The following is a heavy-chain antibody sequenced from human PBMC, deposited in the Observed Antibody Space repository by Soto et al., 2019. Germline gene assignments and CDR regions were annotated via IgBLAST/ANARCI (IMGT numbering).Heavy chain of an antibody. D-gene: IGHD6-19*01. CDR2: IKHSGST. V-gene: IGHV4-34*01. CDR3: ARTSGLAGSWYLDL. J-gene: IGHJ2*01. Sequence: SETLSLTCAVYGGSFSEYYWSWIRQPPGKGLEWIGEIKHSGSTRYNPSLKSRGTISVDTSKNQFSLKLSSVTAADTAMYYCARTSGLAGSWYLDLWGRGILVTVS. CDR1: GGSFSEYY.